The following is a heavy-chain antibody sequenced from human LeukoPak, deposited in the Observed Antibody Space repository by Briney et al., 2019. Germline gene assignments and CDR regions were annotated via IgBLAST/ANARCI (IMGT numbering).Heavy chain of an antibody. CDR2: ISNEGSNK. D-gene: IGHD3-22*01. CDR1: GFTFRSYG. CDR3: AKVPGNSGYSYFDY. Sequence: GGSLRLSCAVSGFTFRSYGMHWVRQAPGKGLEWVAVISNEGSNKNYADYVKGRFTISRDNSENTLYLQMNSLRAEDTAVYYCAKVPGNSGYSYFDYWGQGALVIVSS. J-gene: IGHJ4*02. V-gene: IGHV3-30*18.